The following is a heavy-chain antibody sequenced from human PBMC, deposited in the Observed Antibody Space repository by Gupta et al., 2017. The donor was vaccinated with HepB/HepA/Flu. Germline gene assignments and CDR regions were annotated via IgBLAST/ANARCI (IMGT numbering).Heavy chain of an antibody. CDR3: EKDTGLPRYSSGWYFPDPKTFDAAGVDY. D-gene: IGHD6-19*01. V-gene: IGHV3-23*01. J-gene: IGHJ4*02. CDR1: GFTFSSYA. CDR2: SSGSGGRT. Sequence: EVQLLESGGGFVQPGGSLRLSCAASGFTFSSYAMSWVRQAPGKGLEWVSASSGSGGRTYYADSVKGRFTISRDNSKNKLYRKMNSLRAEDTAVYYCEKDTGLPRYSSGWYFPDPKTFDAAGVDYWGQGTLVTVSS.